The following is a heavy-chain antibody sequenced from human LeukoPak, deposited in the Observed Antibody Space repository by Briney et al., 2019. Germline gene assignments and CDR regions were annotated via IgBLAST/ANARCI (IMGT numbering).Heavy chain of an antibody. CDR2: ISAYNGNT. D-gene: IGHD6-19*01. Sequence: ASVKVSCKASGYTFSSYGISWVRRAPGQGLEWMGWISAYNGNTNYAQKLQGRVTMTTDTSTSTVYMELRSLRSDDTAMYYCARGSSGWSGINPWGQGTLVTVSS. CDR1: GYTFSSYG. V-gene: IGHV1-18*01. CDR3: ARGSSGWSGINP. J-gene: IGHJ5*02.